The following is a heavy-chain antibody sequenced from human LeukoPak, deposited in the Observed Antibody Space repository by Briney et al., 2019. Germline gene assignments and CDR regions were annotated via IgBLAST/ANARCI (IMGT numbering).Heavy chain of an antibody. CDR2: INPSGGST. J-gene: IGHJ4*02. V-gene: IGHV1-46*01. CDR3: ARDSRAGYYYGSGSLTDY. CDR1: GYTFTSYY. Sequence: EASVKVSCKASGYTFTSYYMHWVRQAPGQGLEWMGIINPSGGSTSYAQKFQGRVTMTTDTSTSTAYMELRSLRSDDTAVYYCARDSRAGYYYGSGSLTDYWGQGTLVTVSS. D-gene: IGHD3-10*01.